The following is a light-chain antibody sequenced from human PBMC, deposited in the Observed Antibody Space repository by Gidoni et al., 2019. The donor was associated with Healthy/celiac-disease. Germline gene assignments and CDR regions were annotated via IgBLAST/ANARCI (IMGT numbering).Light chain of an antibody. V-gene: IGKV1-5*03. CDR2: KAS. J-gene: IGKJ3*01. CDR1: QRISSW. CDR3: QQYNSYPFT. Sequence: DIQMTQSPSTLSASVGDRVTITCRASQRISSWLAWYQQKPGKAPKLLIYKASSLESGVPSRFSGSGSGTEFTLTISSLQPDDFATYYCQQYNSYPFTFXPXTKVXIK.